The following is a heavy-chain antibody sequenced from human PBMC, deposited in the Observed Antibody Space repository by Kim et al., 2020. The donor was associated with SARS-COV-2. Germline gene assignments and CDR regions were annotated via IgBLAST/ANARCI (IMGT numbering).Heavy chain of an antibody. CDR3: ARRVRGVSPFDY. Sequence: SETLSLTCAVYGGSFSGYYWSWIRQPPGKGLEWIGEINHSGSTNYNPSLKSRVTISVDTSKNQFSLKLSSVTAADTAVYYCARRVRGVSPFDYWGQGTLVTVSS. J-gene: IGHJ4*02. D-gene: IGHD3-10*01. CDR1: GGSFSGYY. V-gene: IGHV4-34*01. CDR2: INHSGST.